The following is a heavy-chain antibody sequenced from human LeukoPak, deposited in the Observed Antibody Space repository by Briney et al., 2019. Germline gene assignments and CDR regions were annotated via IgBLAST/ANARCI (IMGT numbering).Heavy chain of an antibody. CDR1: GGSFSGYY. D-gene: IGHD4-17*01. CDR3: ARGFHDYGANDAFDI. CDR2: INHSGST. Sequence: PSETLSLTCAVYGGSFSGYYWSWIRQPPGKGLEWIGEINHSGSTNYNPSLKSRVTISVDTSKNQFSLKLSSVTAADTAVYYCARGFHDYGANDAFDIWGQGTMVTVSS. J-gene: IGHJ3*02. V-gene: IGHV4-34*01.